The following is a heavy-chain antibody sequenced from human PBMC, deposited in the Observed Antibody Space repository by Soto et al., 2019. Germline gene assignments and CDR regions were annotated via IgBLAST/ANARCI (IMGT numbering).Heavy chain of an antibody. D-gene: IGHD4-17*01. CDR2: IKNKADGGTT. V-gene: IGHV3-15*01. Sequence: EVQLVESGGDLVKPGGCLRLSCAASGITFTNAWMSWVRQAPGKGLEWVGRIKNKADGGTTDYAAPVRGRITISRDDSKNTLFLQMNSLETEDTAVYYCTTAPGDYEDFWGQGTLVTVSS. CDR3: TTAPGDYEDF. J-gene: IGHJ4*02. CDR1: GITFTNAW.